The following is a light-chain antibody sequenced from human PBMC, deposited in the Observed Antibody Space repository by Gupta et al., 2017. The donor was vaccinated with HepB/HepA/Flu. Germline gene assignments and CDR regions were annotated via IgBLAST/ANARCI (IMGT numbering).Light chain of an antibody. J-gene: IGKJ4*01. Sequence: VFTPSPDTLSLSPGERATLTCRASHSVSNYLAWYQQKPGQAPRLLIYDASGRATGIPARFSGSGSGTDFTLTISSLEPEDFAAYYCQQSNNTPLTFGEGTKVEIK. CDR1: HSVSNY. CDR3: QQSNNTPLT. V-gene: IGKV3-11*01. CDR2: DAS.